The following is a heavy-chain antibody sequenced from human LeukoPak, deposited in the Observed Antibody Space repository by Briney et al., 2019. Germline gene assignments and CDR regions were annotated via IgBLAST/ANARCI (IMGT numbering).Heavy chain of an antibody. Sequence: QPGGSQRLSCAASGFTLSNYWMSWVRQAPGKGLEWVANIKQDGSEKYYVDSVKGRFTISRDNAYNSLHLQMSSLRADDTAVYYSARQGSTWWDPFDFWGQGTLVTVSS. CDR3: ARQGSTWWDPFDF. CDR2: IKQDGSEK. D-gene: IGHD1-26*01. CDR1: GFTLSNYW. V-gene: IGHV3-7*03. J-gene: IGHJ4*02.